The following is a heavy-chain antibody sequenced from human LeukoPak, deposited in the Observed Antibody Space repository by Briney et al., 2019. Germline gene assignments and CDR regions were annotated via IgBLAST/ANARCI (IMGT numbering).Heavy chain of an antibody. CDR2: IYYSGST. V-gene: IGHV4-39*01. CDR1: GGSISSSSYY. D-gene: IGHD5-12*01. CDR3: ARLGDIRNFDY. Sequence: PSETLSLTCTVSGGSISSSSYYRGWIRQPPGEELEWIGSIYYSGSTYYNPSLKSRVTISVDTSKNQFSLKLSSVTAADTAVYYCARLGDIRNFDYWGQGTLVTVSS. J-gene: IGHJ4*02.